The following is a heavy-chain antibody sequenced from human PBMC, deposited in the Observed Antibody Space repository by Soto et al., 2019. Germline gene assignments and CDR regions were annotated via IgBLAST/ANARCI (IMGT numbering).Heavy chain of an antibody. CDR2: IRGSGDNR. CDR3: AKVPIRVPAYFDY. Sequence: PGSHPGHTGAACGSTPCYYGVSRVRQDTGKGLEWISTIRGSGDNRFYADSVKGLLTISRENSKNTLYLQMKSLRADGTAVYYCAKVPIRVPAYFDYWGQGTLV. V-gene: IGHV3-23*01. CDR1: GSTPCYYG. J-gene: IGHJ4*02. D-gene: IGHD2-21*01.